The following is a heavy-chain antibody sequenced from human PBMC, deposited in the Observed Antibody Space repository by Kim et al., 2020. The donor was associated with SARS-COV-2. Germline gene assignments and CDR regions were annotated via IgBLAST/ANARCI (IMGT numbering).Heavy chain of an antibody. CDR1: GYSFTSYW. CDR3: ARGDSSSWYNYYYYGMDV. V-gene: IGHV5-51*01. J-gene: IGHJ6*02. CDR2: IYPGDSDT. Sequence: GESLKISCKGSGYSFTSYWIGWVRQMPGKGLEWMGIIYPGDSDTRYSPSFQGQVTISADKSISTAYLQWSSLKASDTAMYYCARGDSSSWYNYYYYGMDVWGQGTTVTVSS. D-gene: IGHD6-13*01.